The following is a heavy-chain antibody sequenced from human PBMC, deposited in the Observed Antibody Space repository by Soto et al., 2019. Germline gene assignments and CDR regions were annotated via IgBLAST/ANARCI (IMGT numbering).Heavy chain of an antibody. CDR3: ARGDEMTAVTIFEY. CDR2: VIPVFNTS. V-gene: IGHV1-69*01. D-gene: IGHD4-17*01. CDR1: GGAFGRYS. Sequence: PSVKVSCKASGGAFGRYSVSWVRQAPGQGLEWIGGVIPVFNTSNYSLKFQGRVAIFADLSTSTVFMELRSLRSEDTALYYCARGDEMTAVTIFEYWGQGTLVTVS. J-gene: IGHJ4*02.